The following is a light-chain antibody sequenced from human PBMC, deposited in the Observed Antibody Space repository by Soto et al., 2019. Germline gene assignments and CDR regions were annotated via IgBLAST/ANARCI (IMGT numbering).Light chain of an antibody. CDR2: DAS. J-gene: IGKJ2*01. Sequence: EIVMTQSPATLSVSPGERATLSCRASQSVRDNLAWYQQKPGQAPRLVIYDASNRATGIPGRFSGSGSGTEFTLTISSLQPDDFATYYCQHYNGYFGQGTKVDIK. CDR3: QHYNGY. V-gene: IGKV3-15*01. CDR1: QSVRDN.